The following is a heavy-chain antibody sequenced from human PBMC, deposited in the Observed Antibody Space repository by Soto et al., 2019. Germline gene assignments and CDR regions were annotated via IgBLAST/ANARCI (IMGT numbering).Heavy chain of an antibody. D-gene: IGHD3-10*01. V-gene: IGHV1-3*01. CDR3: ARDSGSP. Sequence: RASVKVSCKASGYTFTTYTIHWLRQAPGQRLEWMGWINAGNGNTKYSQRFQDRVTITSDTSASTAYMELSSLRSEDTAVYYCARDSGSPWGPGTLVTVSS. CDR1: GYTFTTYT. J-gene: IGHJ5*02. CDR2: INAGNGNT.